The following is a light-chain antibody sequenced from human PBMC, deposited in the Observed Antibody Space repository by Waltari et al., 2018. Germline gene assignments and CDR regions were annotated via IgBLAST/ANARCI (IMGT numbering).Light chain of an antibody. Sequence: QLLLTQSPSASASLGASVKLTCPVSSGHSNHAIAWHQQHPHEGPRYLMKVNIDGSHIKGDGIPDRVSGYSSGAERYLTISSLQSEDEADYYCQTGGFGIWVFGGGTKLTVL. V-gene: IGLV4-69*01. CDR1: SGHSNHA. CDR2: VNIDGSH. CDR3: QTGGFGIWV. J-gene: IGLJ3*02.